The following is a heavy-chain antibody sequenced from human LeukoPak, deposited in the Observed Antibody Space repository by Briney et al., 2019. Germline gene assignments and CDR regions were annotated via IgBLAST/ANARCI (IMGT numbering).Heavy chain of an antibody. J-gene: IGHJ4*02. CDR3: ARGSLRYSSGWPFDY. D-gene: IGHD6-19*01. CDR1: GGTFSSYA. Sequence: ASVKVSCKASGGTFSSYAISWVRQAPGQGLEWMGGIIPIFGTANYAQKFQGRVTITADESTSTAYMELSSLRSEDTAVYYCARGSLRYSSGWPFDYWGQGTLVTVSS. V-gene: IGHV1-69*01. CDR2: IIPIFGTA.